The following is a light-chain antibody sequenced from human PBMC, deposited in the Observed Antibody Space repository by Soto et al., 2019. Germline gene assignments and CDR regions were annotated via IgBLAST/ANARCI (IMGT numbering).Light chain of an antibody. J-gene: IGKJ1*01. CDR2: ATS. V-gene: IGKV1-39*01. CDR3: QQGYSSRWT. Sequence: DIQMTQSPSSLSASVGDRVTITCRARQNIRSYLNWYQQKPGKAPQLLIYATSSLRTGVPSRFSGSGSGTDFSLVISDLQPEDSATYYCQQGYSSRWTSGRGTKVEI. CDR1: QNIRSY.